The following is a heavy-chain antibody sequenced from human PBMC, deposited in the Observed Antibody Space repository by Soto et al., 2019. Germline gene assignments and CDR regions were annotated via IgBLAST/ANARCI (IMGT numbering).Heavy chain of an antibody. CDR1: GITFSSYW. Sequence: PGVSLRLSCAASGITFSSYWMHWVPQAPGKGLVWVSRIKSDGSSTSYADSVKGRFTISRDNAKNTLYLQMNSLRAEDTAVYYCAREACSGGNCFYFGPDYWGQGT. V-gene: IGHV3-74*01. CDR2: IKSDGSST. CDR3: AREACSGGNCFYFGPDY. J-gene: IGHJ4*02. D-gene: IGHD2-15*01.